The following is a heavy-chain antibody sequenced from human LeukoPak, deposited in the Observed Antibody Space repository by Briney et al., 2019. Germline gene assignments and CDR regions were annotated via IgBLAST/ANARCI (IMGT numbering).Heavy chain of an antibody. CDR2: IARDDYT. CDR3: VKERDRGTDVADDFDF. J-gene: IGHJ4*02. CDR1: GFTFRDYS. V-gene: IGHV3-23*01. D-gene: IGHD6-19*01. Sequence: GGSLRLSWVASGFTFRDYSMAWVRQVPGGGLEWVSAIARDDYTVYPDPLKGRFTISRDNSRNTLYLQMNSLRAEDTAVYYCVKERDRGTDVADDFDFWGQGTLVTVSS.